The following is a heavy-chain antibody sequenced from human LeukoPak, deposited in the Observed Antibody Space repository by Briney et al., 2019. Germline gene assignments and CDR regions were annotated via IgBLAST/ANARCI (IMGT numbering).Heavy chain of an antibody. V-gene: IGHV1-8*01. CDR2: MNPNSGDT. Sequence: GASVKVSCKASGYIFGSNDINWVRQAARQGLEWMGWMNPNSGDTGYTQKFQGRVAMTRSTSITTAYMELSSLRSEDTAVYYCARGPFGSGSFLDYWGQGTLVTVSS. CDR3: ARGPFGSGSFLDY. D-gene: IGHD3-10*01. J-gene: IGHJ4*02. CDR1: GYIFGSND.